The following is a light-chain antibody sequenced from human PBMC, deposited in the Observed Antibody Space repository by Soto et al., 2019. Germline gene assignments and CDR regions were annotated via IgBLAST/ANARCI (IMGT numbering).Light chain of an antibody. CDR1: HSINTSF. Sequence: EIVLTQSPGTLSLSPGDRATLSCRASHSINTSFLAWFQQKPGQAPRLLIYAASTRATGLPDRFSGSASETDFTLTINRLEPEDSAMYYCQQYASAPFSLGPGTKVDIK. V-gene: IGKV3-20*01. CDR3: QQYASAPFS. CDR2: AAS. J-gene: IGKJ3*01.